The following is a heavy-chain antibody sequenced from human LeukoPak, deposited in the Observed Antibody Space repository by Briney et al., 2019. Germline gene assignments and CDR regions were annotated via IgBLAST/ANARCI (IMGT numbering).Heavy chain of an antibody. Sequence: GGSLRLSCAASGFTFSNYAMSWVRQAPGKGLEWVSTIILSGASTNYADSVKGRFTISRDNSKKTMYLQMKSLRSEDTAVYYCARKSGYVSPYYYYYMDVWGKGTTVTVSS. V-gene: IGHV3-23*01. CDR2: IILSGAST. CDR1: GFTFSNYA. CDR3: ARKSGYVSPYYYYYMDV. D-gene: IGHD5-12*01. J-gene: IGHJ6*03.